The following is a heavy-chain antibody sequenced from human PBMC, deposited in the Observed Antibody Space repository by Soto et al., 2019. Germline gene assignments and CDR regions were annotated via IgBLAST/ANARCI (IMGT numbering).Heavy chain of an antibody. CDR2: IYYSGST. D-gene: IGHD2-2*01. CDR3: ARDMGYCSSTSCYDYYGMDV. CDR1: GGSISSGDYY. Sequence: QVQLQESGPGLVKPSQTLSLTCTVSGGSISSGDYYWSWIRQPPGKGLEWIGYIYYSGSTYYNPSLKSRVTISVDTSKNQFSLKLSSVTAADTAVYYCARDMGYCSSTSCYDYYGMDVWGQGTTVTVSS. V-gene: IGHV4-30-4*01. J-gene: IGHJ6*02.